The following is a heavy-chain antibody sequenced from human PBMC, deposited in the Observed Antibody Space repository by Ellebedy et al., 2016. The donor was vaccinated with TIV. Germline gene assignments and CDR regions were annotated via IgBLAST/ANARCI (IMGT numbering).Heavy chain of an antibody. D-gene: IGHD2-8*01. V-gene: IGHV3-30*03. Sequence: GESLKISCAASGFTFSSYDMHSVRQAPGKGLEWVALISYDANNKYYADSVKGRFTISRDNLKNTLYLEMNSLKAEDTAVYFCARDIYETNGCGDYWGQGTLVTVSS. CDR1: GFTFSSYD. CDR3: ARDIYETNGCGDY. J-gene: IGHJ4*02. CDR2: ISYDANNK.